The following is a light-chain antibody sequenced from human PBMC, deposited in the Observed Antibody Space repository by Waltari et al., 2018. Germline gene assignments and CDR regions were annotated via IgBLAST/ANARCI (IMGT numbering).Light chain of an antibody. CDR3: AAWDDSLNALYV. V-gene: IGLV1-47*01. Sequence: QSVLTQPPSASGTPGQRVTISCSGSRSNIGRNYVYWYQPLPGTAPRLLIYRNQCRPSGVPYRFSGSKSGTSSSLAISGLRSEDEADYYCAAWDDSLNALYVFGIGTKVTVL. J-gene: IGLJ1*01. CDR1: RSNIGRNY. CDR2: RNQ.